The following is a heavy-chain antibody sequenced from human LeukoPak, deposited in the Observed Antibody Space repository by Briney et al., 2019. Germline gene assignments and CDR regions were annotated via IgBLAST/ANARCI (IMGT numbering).Heavy chain of an antibody. V-gene: IGHV4-39*07. J-gene: IGHJ4*02. D-gene: IGHD3-10*01. Sequence: PSETLSLTCTVSGGSISSSSYYWGWIRQPPGKGLEWIGSIHYSGSTYYNPSLKSRVTISVDTSKNQFSLKLSSVTAADTAVYYCARDAAYYYGSGSYRNGNDYWGQGSLVTVSS. CDR3: ARDAAYYYGSGSYRNGNDY. CDR2: IHYSGST. CDR1: GGSISSSSYY.